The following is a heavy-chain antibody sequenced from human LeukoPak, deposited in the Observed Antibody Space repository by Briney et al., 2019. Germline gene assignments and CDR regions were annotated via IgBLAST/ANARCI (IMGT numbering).Heavy chain of an antibody. Sequence: SVKVSRKASGGTFSSYAISWVRQAPGQGLEWMGGIIPIFGTANYAQKFQGRVTITADESTSTAYMELSSLRSEDTAVYYCASYRLKDRGWFDPWGQGTLVTVSS. CDR1: GGTFSSYA. CDR2: IIPIFGTA. CDR3: ASYRLKDRGWFDP. V-gene: IGHV1-69*01. D-gene: IGHD3-16*02. J-gene: IGHJ5*02.